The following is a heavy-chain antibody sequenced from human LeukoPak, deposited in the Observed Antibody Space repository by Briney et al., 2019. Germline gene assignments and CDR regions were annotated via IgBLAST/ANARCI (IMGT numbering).Heavy chain of an antibody. CDR3: AGTYCGGDCASRYYYGMDV. Sequence: ASVKVSCTASGYTFTSYDINWVRQATGQGLEWMGWMNPNSGNTGYAQKFQGRVTMTRNTSISTAYMELSSLRSEDTAVYYCAGTYCGGDCASRYYYGMDVWGQGTTVTVSS. V-gene: IGHV1-8*01. CDR1: GYTFTSYD. CDR2: MNPNSGNT. J-gene: IGHJ6*02. D-gene: IGHD2-21*02.